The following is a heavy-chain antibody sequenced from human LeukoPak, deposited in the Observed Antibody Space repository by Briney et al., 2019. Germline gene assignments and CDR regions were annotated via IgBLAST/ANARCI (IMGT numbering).Heavy chain of an antibody. CDR2: ISGRSESK. CDR3: ARPTGSYGFDI. V-gene: IGHV3-48*01. Sequence: GGSLRLSCAASGFTFSTYSMNWVRQAPGKGLEWVSYISGRSESKSYADSVKGRFTISRDNAKNSLYLQMNSLRVEDTALYYCARPTGSYGFDIWGQGAMVTSLQ. J-gene: IGHJ3*02. CDR1: GFTFSTYS. D-gene: IGHD4-17*01.